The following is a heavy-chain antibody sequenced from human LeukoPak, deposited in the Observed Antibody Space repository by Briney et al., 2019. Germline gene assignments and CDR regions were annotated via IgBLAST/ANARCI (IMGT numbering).Heavy chain of an antibody. CDR1: GFTFSSYS. CDR2: ISSSSSYI. Sequence: GGSLRLSCAASGFTFSSYSMNWVRQAPGEGLEWVSSISSSSSYIYYADSVKGRFTISRDNAKNSLYLQMNSLRAEDTAVYYCAKDLLSSYGFDYWGQGTLVTVSS. J-gene: IGHJ4*02. D-gene: IGHD5-18*01. V-gene: IGHV3-21*01. CDR3: AKDLLSSYGFDY.